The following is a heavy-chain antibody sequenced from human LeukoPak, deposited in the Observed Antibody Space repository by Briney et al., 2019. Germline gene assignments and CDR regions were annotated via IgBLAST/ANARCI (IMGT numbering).Heavy chain of an antibody. J-gene: IGHJ6*03. D-gene: IGHD2-2*01. CDR3: ARTPQLLPYYYYYMDV. V-gene: IGHV3-11*01. Sequence: GGSLRLSCAASGFTFSDYYMSWIRQAPGKGLEWVSYISSSGSTIYYADSVKGRFTISRDNAKNSLYLQMNSLRAEDTAVYYCARTPQLLPYYYYYMDVWGKGTTVTVSS. CDR1: GFTFSDYY. CDR2: ISSSGSTI.